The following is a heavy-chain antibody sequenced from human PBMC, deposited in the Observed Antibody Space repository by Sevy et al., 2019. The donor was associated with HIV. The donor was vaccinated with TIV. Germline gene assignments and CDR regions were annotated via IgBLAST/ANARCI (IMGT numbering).Heavy chain of an antibody. CDR2: IWSDGAYQ. V-gene: IGHV3-33*01. CDR1: GFTFSNYA. J-gene: IGHJ4*02. D-gene: IGHD3-22*01. CDR3: ARGGYYYDNAAYYAFDS. Sequence: GGSLRLSCAAAGFTFSNYAMHWVRLAPGKGLEWVAIIWSDGAYQYHGDSVKGRFTISRDNSKNTLYLQMNNVRVEDTAVYYCARGGYYYDNAAYYAFDSWGQGTLVTVSS.